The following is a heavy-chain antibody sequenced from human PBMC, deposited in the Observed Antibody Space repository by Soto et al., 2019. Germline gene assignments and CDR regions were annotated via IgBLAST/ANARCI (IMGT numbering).Heavy chain of an antibody. CDR2: ISYDGSNK. V-gene: IGHV3-30*18. J-gene: IGHJ4*02. CDR1: GFTFSSYG. CDR3: AKDNRFGELSY. D-gene: IGHD3-10*01. Sequence: GGSLRLSCAASGFTFSSYGMHWVRQAPGKGLEWVAVISYDGSNKYYADSVKGRFTISRDNSKNTLYLQMNSLRAEDTAVYYCAKDNRFGELSYWGQGTLVTVSS.